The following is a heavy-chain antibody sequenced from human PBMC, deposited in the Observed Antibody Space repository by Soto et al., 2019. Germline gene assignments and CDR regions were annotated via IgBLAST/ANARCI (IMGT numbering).Heavy chain of an antibody. Sequence: SETLSLTCAVYGGSFSGYYWSWIRQPPGKGLEWIGEINHSGSTNYNPSLKSRVTISVDTSKNQFSLKLSSVTAADTAVYYCASIRSSGRYYYYYMDVWGKGTTVTVSS. CDR1: GGSFSGYY. CDR3: ASIRSSGRYYYYYMDV. V-gene: IGHV4-34*01. J-gene: IGHJ6*03. CDR2: INHSGST. D-gene: IGHD3-10*01.